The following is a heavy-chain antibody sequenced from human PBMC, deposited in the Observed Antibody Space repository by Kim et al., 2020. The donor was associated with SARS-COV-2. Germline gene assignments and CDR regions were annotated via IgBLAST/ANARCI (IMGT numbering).Heavy chain of an antibody. CDR3: VPLGRINSYSF. CDR2: IKGDGGLK. Sequence: GGSLRLSCTASGFTFSNFWLSWVRQAPGKGLEWVANIKGDGGLKYYFDSVKGRFTISRDNAKNSLFLQMNSLRADDTAIYYCVPLGRINSYSFWCQVTL. D-gene: IGHD5-18*01. CDR1: GFTFSNFW. V-gene: IGHV3-7*01. J-gene: IGHJ1*01.